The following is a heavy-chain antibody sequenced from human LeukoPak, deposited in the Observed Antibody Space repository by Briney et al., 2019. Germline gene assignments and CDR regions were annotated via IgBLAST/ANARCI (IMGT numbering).Heavy chain of an antibody. J-gene: IGHJ4*02. D-gene: IGHD2-2*02. CDR1: GLTFSSYS. CDR2: ISTSSTYT. V-gene: IGHV3-21*01. CDR3: AREVVPAAIGYYFDY. Sequence: GGSLRLSCAASGLTFSSYSMNWVRQAPGKGLEWVSCISTSSTYTYYADSVKGRFTISRDNAKNSLYLQMNSLRAEDTAVYYCAREVVPAAIGYYFDYWGQGTLVTVSS.